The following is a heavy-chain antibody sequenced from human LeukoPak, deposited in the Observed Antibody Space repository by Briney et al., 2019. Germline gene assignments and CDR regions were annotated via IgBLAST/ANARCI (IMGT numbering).Heavy chain of an antibody. CDR3: ASHPRSGGNFDY. D-gene: IGHD4-23*01. V-gene: IGHV3-23*01. J-gene: IGHJ4*02. CDR2: ISVSGTGT. CDR1: GFTFSTCA. Sequence: PGGALRVSRAASGFTFSTCAVSWVGQAPGEGLEWVSAISVSGTGTYYADSVKGRFTISRDNSKNTLYLEMKNLRAEDTAVYYCASHPRSGGNFDYWGQGTLVTVSS.